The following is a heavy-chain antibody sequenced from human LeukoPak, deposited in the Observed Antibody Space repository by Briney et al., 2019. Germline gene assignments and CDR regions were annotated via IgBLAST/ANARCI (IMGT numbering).Heavy chain of an antibody. CDR2: MNPNSGNT. V-gene: IGHV1-8*01. Sequence: ASVRVSCKASGYTFTSYDINWVRQATGQGLEWMGWMNPNSGNTGYAQKFQGRVTMTRSTSISTAYMELSSLRSEDTAVYYCARTNDFWSGYYEGWGQGTLVTVSS. CDR3: ARTNDFWSGYYEG. CDR1: GYTFTSYD. D-gene: IGHD3-3*01. J-gene: IGHJ4*02.